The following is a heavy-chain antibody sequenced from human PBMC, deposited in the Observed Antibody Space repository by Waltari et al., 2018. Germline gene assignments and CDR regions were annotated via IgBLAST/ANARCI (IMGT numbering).Heavy chain of an antibody. CDR3: ASGGGYTNGWDY. Sequence: QPLLQESGPGLVKPSETLSLTCSVSGDSLSSRNYFWGWIRQPPGKGLQWIGSIYYPGNTYYNPSLQSRLTISLDTSKNQFSLKLTSVTAADTAVYFCASGGGYTNGWDYWGQGTPVTVSS. CDR1: GDSLSSRNYF. V-gene: IGHV4-39*07. J-gene: IGHJ4*02. D-gene: IGHD2-8*01. CDR2: IYYPGNT.